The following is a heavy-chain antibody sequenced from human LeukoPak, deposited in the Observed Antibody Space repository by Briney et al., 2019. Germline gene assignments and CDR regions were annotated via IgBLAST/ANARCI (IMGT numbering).Heavy chain of an antibody. Sequence: ASVKVSCKASGYTFTSYGISWVRQAPGQGLEWMGWISAYNGNTNYAQKPQGRVTMTTDTSTSTAYMELRSLRSDDTAVYYCARDRYRYCSGGSCLSYLYYFDYWGQGTLVTVSS. J-gene: IGHJ4*02. D-gene: IGHD2-15*01. CDR3: ARDRYRYCSGGSCLSYLYYFDY. CDR2: ISAYNGNT. V-gene: IGHV1-18*01. CDR1: GYTFTSYG.